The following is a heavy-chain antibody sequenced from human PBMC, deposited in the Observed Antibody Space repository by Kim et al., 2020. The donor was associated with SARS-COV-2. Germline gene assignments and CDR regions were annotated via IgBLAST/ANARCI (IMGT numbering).Heavy chain of an antibody. CDR3: AKANYYDSSGYYPS. J-gene: IGHJ5*02. Sequence: GGSLRLSCAASGFTFSSYGMHWVRQAPGKGLEWVAVISYDGSNKYYADSVKGRFTISRDNSKNTLYLQMNSLRAEDTAVYYCAKANYYDSSGYYPSWGQG. CDR1: GFTFSSYG. D-gene: IGHD3-22*01. CDR2: ISYDGSNK. V-gene: IGHV3-30*18.